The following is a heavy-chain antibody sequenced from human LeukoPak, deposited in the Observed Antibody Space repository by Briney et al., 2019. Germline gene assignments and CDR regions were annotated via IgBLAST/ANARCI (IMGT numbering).Heavy chain of an antibody. CDR3: ARDTHSGSWVDY. D-gene: IGHD1-26*01. V-gene: IGHV4-39*07. CDR1: GGSISSSSYY. Sequence: SETLSLTCTVSGGSISSSSYYWGWIRQPPGKGLEWIGSIYYSGSTYYNPSFKSRVTISVDTSKNQFSLKLSSVTAADTAVYYCARDTHSGSWVDYWGQGTLVTVSS. CDR2: IYYSGST. J-gene: IGHJ4*02.